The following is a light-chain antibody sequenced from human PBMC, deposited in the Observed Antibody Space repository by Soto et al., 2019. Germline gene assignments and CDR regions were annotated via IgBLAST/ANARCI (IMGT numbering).Light chain of an antibody. CDR1: SSDVGGYNY. CDR2: EVS. CDR3: SPYTSSSTPPYV. J-gene: IGLJ1*01. V-gene: IGLV2-14*01. Sequence: QSVLTQPASVSGSPGQSITISCTGTSSDVGGYNYVSWYQQHPGKAPKLMIYEVSNRPSGVSNRFSGSKSGNTASLTISGLQAEDEADYYCSPYTSSSTPPYVFGTGTKVTVL.